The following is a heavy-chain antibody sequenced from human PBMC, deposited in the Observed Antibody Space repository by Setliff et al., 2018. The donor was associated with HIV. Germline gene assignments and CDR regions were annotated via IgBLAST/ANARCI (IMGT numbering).Heavy chain of an antibody. CDR3: ARHWYSSPVTT. D-gene: IGHD1-1*01. J-gene: IGHJ5*02. Sequence: SETLSLTCAVYGGSFSTYYWTWIRQPPGRGLEWIGEIKHTGVTNYNPSLKSRTTISVDTSKNHVSLKLTSVTVADTAVYFCARHWYSSPVTTWGQGTLVTSPQ. V-gene: IGHV4-34*01. CDR2: IKHTGVT. CDR1: GGSFSTYY.